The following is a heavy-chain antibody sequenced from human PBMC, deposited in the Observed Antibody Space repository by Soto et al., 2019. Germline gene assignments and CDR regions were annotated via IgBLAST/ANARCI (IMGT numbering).Heavy chain of an antibody. J-gene: IGHJ4*02. CDR2: ISYDGSNK. D-gene: IGHD3-10*01. Sequence: QVQLVESGGGVVQPGRSLRLSCAASGFTFSSYGMYWVRQAPGKGLEWVSAISYDGSNKHYADSVRGRFTVSRDNSKNTLYLLMSSLRADDTAVYYWAKRGSGPYSVDYWGQGTLVTVSS. CDR1: GFTFSSYG. V-gene: IGHV3-30*18. CDR3: AKRGSGPYSVDY.